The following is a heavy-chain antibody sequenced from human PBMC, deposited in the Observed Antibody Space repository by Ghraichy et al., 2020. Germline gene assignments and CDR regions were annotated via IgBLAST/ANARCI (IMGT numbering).Heavy chain of an antibody. CDR1: GGSISSYY. V-gene: IGHV4-59*01. CDR3: ARYGGYSPYYYGMDV. CDR2: IYYSGST. J-gene: IGHJ6*02. D-gene: IGHD5-12*01. Sequence: SETLSLTCTVSGGSISSYYWSWIRQPPGKGLEWIGYIYYSGSTNYNPSLKSRVTISVDTSKNQFSLKLSSVTAADTAVYYCARYGGYSPYYYGMDVWGQGTTVTVS.